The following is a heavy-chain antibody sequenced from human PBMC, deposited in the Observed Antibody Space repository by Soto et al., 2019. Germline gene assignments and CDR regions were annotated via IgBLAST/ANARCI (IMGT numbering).Heavy chain of an antibody. J-gene: IGHJ4*02. Sequence: EVQLVESGGGLIQPGGSLRLSCAASGFTFRSYSMNWVRQAPGKGLEWISYISSGSSTVHYADSVKGRFTISRDNAKNSLSLQIDSLTDDDTAVYYCARQTWDYDFSYFDFWGPGTLVTVSS. V-gene: IGHV3-48*02. CDR1: GFTFRSYS. D-gene: IGHD3-16*01. CDR2: ISSGSSTV. CDR3: ARQTWDYDFSYFDF.